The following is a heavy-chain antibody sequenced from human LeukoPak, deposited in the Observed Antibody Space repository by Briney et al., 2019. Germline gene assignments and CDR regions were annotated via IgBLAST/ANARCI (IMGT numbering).Heavy chain of an antibody. CDR3: AKGPRGCYDAFDI. J-gene: IGHJ3*02. V-gene: IGHV3-33*06. CDR2: IWYDGSNK. D-gene: IGHD2-15*01. CDR1: GFTFSSYG. Sequence: PGGSLRLSCAASGFTFSSYGMHWVRQAPGKGLEWVAVIWYDGSNKYYADSVKGRFTISRDTSKNTLSLQMNSLRAEDTAVYYCAKGPRGCYDAFDIWGQGTMVTVSS.